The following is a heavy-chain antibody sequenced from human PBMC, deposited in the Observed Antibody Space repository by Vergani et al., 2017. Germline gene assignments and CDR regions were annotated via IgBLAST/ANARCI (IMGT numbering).Heavy chain of an antibody. J-gene: IGHJ5*02. CDR2: IYYSGST. Sequence: QLQLQESGPGLVKPSATLSLTCSVSGASLRSSNHYWGWIRQPPGKGLEWIASIYYSGSTYHNPSLKSRVTISVDTSKNQFSLKLSSVTAADTAVYFCARHSTVEWLVKLGWIDPWGQGILVTVSS. CDR3: ARHSTVEWLVKLGWIDP. CDR1: GASLRSSNHY. V-gene: IGHV4-39*01. D-gene: IGHD6-19*01.